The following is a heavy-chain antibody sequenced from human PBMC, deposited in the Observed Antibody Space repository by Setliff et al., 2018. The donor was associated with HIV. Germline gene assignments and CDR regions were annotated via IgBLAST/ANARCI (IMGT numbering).Heavy chain of an antibody. D-gene: IGHD1-1*01. J-gene: IGHJ4*02. CDR2: INPKSGAT. CDR3: ARGGAWMNTYIDY. V-gene: IGHV1-2*06. CDR1: GYSFTGYY. Sequence: GASVKVSCKASGYSFTGYYVNWVRQAPGQGLEWMGRINPKSGATNLAQKFQGRVTLTRDTSVSTAYMELSRLRSDDTAVYYCARGGAWMNTYIDYWGQGTLVTVSS.